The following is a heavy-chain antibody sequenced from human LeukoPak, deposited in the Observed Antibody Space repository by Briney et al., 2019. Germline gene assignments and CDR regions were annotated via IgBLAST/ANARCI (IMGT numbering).Heavy chain of an antibody. CDR1: GFTFKDYG. J-gene: IGHJ6*02. V-gene: IGHV3-9*01. Sequence: PGGSLRLSCAATGFTFKDYGMHWVRQPPGKGLEWVSGINWNGGGTDYADSVKGRFTISRDNAKNSLYLQMTSLRPEDTALYYCAKHLRATNTYIFFGLDVWGQVTTVTVSS. CDR2: INWNGGGT. CDR3: AKHLRATNTYIFFGLDV. D-gene: IGHD1-26*01.